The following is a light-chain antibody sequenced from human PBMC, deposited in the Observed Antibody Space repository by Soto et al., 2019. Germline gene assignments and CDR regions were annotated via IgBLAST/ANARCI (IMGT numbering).Light chain of an antibody. J-gene: IGKJ3*01. CDR2: AAS. Sequence: DIQMTQSPSSLSASVGDRVTITCRASQSISNYLNWYQQKPGKAPKLLIYAASTLQSGVPSRFSGSGSGTDFTLTISCLQSEDFATYYCQQYYSYPLTFGPGTKVDIK. CDR1: QSISNY. CDR3: QQYYSYPLT. V-gene: IGKV1-39*01.